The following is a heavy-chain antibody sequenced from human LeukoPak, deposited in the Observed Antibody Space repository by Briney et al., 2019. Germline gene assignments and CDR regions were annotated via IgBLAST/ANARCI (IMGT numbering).Heavy chain of an antibody. CDR1: GGSISSYY. CDR2: IYYSGST. D-gene: IGHD3-16*01. J-gene: IGHJ6*03. V-gene: IGHV4-39*07. Sequence: SETLSLTCTVSGGSISSYYWGWIRQPPGKGLEWIGSIYYSGSTYYNPSLKSRVTISVDTSKNQFSLKLSSVTAADTAVYYCARVGAPQAARRFYYMDVWGKGTTVTVSS. CDR3: ARVGAPQAARRFYYMDV.